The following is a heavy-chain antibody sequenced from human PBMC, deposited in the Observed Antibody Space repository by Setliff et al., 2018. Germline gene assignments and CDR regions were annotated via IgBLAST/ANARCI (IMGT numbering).Heavy chain of an antibody. CDR1: GGSISSSSYY. D-gene: IGHD1-26*01. CDR3: ARSSYSGSYLNV. V-gene: IGHV4-39*07. J-gene: IGHJ6*02. CDR2: INHSGST. Sequence: PSETLSLTCTVSGGSISSSSYYWGWIRQPPGKGLEWIGEINHSGSTNYNPSLKSRVTISVDKSKNQFSLKLSSVTAADTAVYYCARSSYSGSYLNVWGQGTTVTVSS.